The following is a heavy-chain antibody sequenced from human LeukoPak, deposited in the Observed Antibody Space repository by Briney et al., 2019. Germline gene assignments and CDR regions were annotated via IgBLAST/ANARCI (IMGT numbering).Heavy chain of an antibody. CDR2: ISYDGSNK. J-gene: IGHJ2*01. Sequence: QSGGSLRLSCAASGFTFSSYGMHWVRQAPGKGLEWVAVISYDGSNKYYADSVKGRFTISRDNSKNTLYLQMNSLRAEDTAVYYCAKDVGSSSFWYFDLWGRGTLVTVSS. CDR1: GFTFSSYG. V-gene: IGHV3-30*18. CDR3: AKDVGSSSFWYFDL. D-gene: IGHD6-6*01.